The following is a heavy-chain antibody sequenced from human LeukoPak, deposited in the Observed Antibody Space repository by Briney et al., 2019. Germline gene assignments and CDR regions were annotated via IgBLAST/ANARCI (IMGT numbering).Heavy chain of an antibody. CDR1: GGSIRSYY. D-gene: IGHD3-10*01. J-gene: IGHJ6*02. CDR2: IYYSGST. Sequence: PSETLSLTCTVSGGSIRSYYWSWIRQPPGKGLEWIGYIYYSGSTNYNPSLKSRVTISVDTSKNQFSLKLSSVTAADTAVYYCARAPNYYGSGSYLYYYYYYGMDVWGQGTTVTVSS. CDR3: ARAPNYYGSGSYLYYYYYYGMDV. V-gene: IGHV4-59*01.